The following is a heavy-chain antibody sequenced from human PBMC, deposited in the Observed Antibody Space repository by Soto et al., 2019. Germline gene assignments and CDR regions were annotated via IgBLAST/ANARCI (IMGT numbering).Heavy chain of an antibody. J-gene: IGHJ6*02. Sequence: KGLEWIGTFHYSGSTYYSPSLESRVTISVDTSKNQFSLKVSSVTAADTAVYYCARLGGYCSGPHCYGYFGMDVWFQG. CDR3: ARLGGYCSGPHCYGYFGMDV. V-gene: IGHV4-39*01. D-gene: IGHD2-15*01. CDR2: FHYSGST.